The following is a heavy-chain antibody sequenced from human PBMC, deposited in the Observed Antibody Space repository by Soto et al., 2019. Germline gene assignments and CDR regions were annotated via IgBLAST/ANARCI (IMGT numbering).Heavy chain of an antibody. CDR1: GGSISSGGYY. J-gene: IGHJ6*03. CDR2: IYYSGTT. CDR3: ARGYYSGSGSLYMDV. Sequence: SETLSLTCTVSGGSISSGGYYWSWIRQHPGKGLEWIGYIYYSGTTYYNPSLKSPVTISLDTSKNQFSLNLSSVTAADTAVYYCARGYYSGSGSLYMDVWGKGTTVTVSS. D-gene: IGHD3-10*01. V-gene: IGHV4-31*01.